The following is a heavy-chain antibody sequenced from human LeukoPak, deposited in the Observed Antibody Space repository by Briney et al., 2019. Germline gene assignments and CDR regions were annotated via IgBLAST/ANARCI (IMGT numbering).Heavy chain of an antibody. D-gene: IGHD6-19*01. J-gene: IGHJ4*02. CDR3: AKDYSSSF. CDR1: SFTFKTFA. V-gene: IGHV3-23*01. Sequence: GGSLRLSCIVSSFTFKTFAMSWVRQAPGRGLEWVAGISGSGDTTYYAESVKGRFTISRDNSKNMLYQQMRSLRAEDTAIYYCAKDYSSSFWGQGTLVTVSS. CDR2: ISGSGDTT.